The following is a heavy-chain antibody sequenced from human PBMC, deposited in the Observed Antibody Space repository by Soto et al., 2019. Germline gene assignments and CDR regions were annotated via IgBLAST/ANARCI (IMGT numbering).Heavy chain of an antibody. CDR2: INHSGST. CDR3: ARGWSGWRVWLDY. J-gene: IGHJ4*02. V-gene: IGHV4-34*01. CDR1: GGSFSGYY. D-gene: IGHD6-19*01. Sequence: SETLSLTCAVYGGSFSGYYWSWIRQPPGKGLEWIGEINHSGSTNYNPSLKSRVTISVDTSKNQFSLKLSSVTAADTAVYYCARGWSGWRVWLDYWGQGNLVTVX.